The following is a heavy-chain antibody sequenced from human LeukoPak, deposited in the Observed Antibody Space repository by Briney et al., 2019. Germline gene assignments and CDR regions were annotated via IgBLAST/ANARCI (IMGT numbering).Heavy chain of an antibody. J-gene: IGHJ4*02. CDR2: ISGSGGIR. V-gene: IGHV3-23*01. CDR1: GFTFSSYA. CDR3: ARGVLGIIPIDY. Sequence: GGSLRLSCAASGFTFSSYAMSWVRQGPGKGLEWVSEISGSGGIRYYADSVKGRFTLSRDNSKNTVYLQMNSLRVEDTAVYYCARGVLGIIPIDYWGQGTLVTVSS. D-gene: IGHD3-10*02.